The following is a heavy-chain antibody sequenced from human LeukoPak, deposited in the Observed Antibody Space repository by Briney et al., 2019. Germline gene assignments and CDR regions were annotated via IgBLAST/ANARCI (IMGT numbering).Heavy chain of an antibody. V-gene: IGHV1-24*01. CDR1: GYTLTELS. D-gene: IGHD6-19*01. CDR2: FDPEDGET. CDR3: ATRRSSSGWFVGWFDP. J-gene: IGHJ5*02. Sequence: ASVEVSCKVSGYTLTELSTHWVRQVPGKGLEWMGGFDPEDGETIYAQKFQGRVTMTEDTSTDTAYMELSSLRSEDTAVYYCATRRSSSGWFVGWFDPWGQGTLVTVSS.